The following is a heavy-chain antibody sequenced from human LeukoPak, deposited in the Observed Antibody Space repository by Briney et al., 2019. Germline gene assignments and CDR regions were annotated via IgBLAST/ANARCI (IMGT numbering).Heavy chain of an antibody. Sequence: GGSLRLSCVMSGSTLSTYYMSWVRQAPGKGLEWVANIRQDGAVIYYVDSVKGRFTISRDNAKNSLYLQMSSLRAEDTGFYYCATTSDAPANVWGQGTLATVSS. CDR3: ATTSDAPANV. D-gene: IGHD2-2*01. V-gene: IGHV3-7*01. CDR2: IRQDGAVI. J-gene: IGHJ4*02. CDR1: GSTLSTYY.